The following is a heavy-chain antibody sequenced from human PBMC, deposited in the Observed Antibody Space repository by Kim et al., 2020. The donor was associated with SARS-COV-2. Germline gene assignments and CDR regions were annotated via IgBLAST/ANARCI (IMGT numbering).Heavy chain of an antibody. J-gene: IGHJ5*02. D-gene: IGHD3-3*01. V-gene: IGHV1-18*01. CDR2: ISAYNGNR. Sequence: ASVKVSCKASGYTFTSYGISWVRQAPGQGLEWMGWISAYNGNRNYAQKLQGRVTMTTDTSTSTAYMELRSLRSDDTAVYYCARLFGVVRGMGGDNWFDPWGQGTLVTVSS. CDR1: GYTFTSYG. CDR3: ARLFGVVRGMGGDNWFDP.